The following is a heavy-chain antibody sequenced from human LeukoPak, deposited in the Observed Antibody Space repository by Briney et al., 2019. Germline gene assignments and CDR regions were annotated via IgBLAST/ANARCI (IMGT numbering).Heavy chain of an antibody. V-gene: IGHV3-21*01. CDR1: GFTFSDYN. D-gene: IGHD1-26*01. CDR2: ISSSSTYI. J-gene: IGHJ4*02. CDR3: ATLGRYSGSHYGY. Sequence: GGSLRLSCAASGFTFSDYNMNWVRQAPGKGLEWVSSISSSSTYIYYADSVEGRFTISRDNAKNSLFLQMNSLRAEDTAVYYCATLGRYSGSHYGYWGQGTLVTVSS.